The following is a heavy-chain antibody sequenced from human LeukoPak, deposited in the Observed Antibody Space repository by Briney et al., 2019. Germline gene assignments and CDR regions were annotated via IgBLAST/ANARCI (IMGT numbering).Heavy chain of an antibody. J-gene: IGHJ4*02. Sequence: GGSRTLSCAASGFRLSIYAMNWVRQAPGKGLEWISYIDSGATDIHYADSVKGRFTISRDDAKNSLFLEMTSLRAGDTAVYYCARDSNPPQLIDYWGQGIQVTASA. D-gene: IGHD1-1*01. CDR2: IDSGATDI. V-gene: IGHV3-21*05. CDR1: GFRLSIYA. CDR3: ARDSNPPQLIDY.